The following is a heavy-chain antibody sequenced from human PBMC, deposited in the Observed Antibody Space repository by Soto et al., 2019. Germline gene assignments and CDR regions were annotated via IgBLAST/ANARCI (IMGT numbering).Heavy chain of an antibody. Sequence: QVQLVQSGAEVKKPGASVKVSCKASGYTFTGYYMHWVRQAPGQGLEWMGWINPNSGGPNYAQKFQGWVTMTRGTSIRTAYMELSRLRSDDTAVYDCARGGIAAAHYGNWFDPWGQGTLVTVSS. CDR2: INPNSGGP. D-gene: IGHD6-13*01. J-gene: IGHJ5*02. V-gene: IGHV1-2*04. CDR3: ARGGIAAAHYGNWFDP. CDR1: GYTFTGYY.